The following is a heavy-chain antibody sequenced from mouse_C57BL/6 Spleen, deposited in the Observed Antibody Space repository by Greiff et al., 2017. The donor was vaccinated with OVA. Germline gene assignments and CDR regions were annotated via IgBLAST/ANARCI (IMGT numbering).Heavy chain of an antibody. CDR1: GFTFSSYT. CDR2: ISGGGGNT. CDR3: ARQDLSYFDY. V-gene: IGHV5-9*01. J-gene: IGHJ2*01. Sequence: EVKLVESGGGLVKPGGSLKLSCAASGFTFSSYTMSWVRQTPEKRLEWVATISGGGGNTYYPDSVKGRFTISRDNAKNTLYLQMSSLRSEDTALYYCARQDLSYFDYWGQGTTLTVSS.